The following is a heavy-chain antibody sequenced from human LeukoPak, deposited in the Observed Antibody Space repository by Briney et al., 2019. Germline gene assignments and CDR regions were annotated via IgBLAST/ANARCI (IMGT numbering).Heavy chain of an antibody. CDR1: DYIFTSYG. J-gene: IGHJ4*02. Sequence: ASLKVSCKASDYIFTSYGISWVRQAPGQGLEWMGWISGYNGNTNYARKLQGRVTMTTDTSTSTAYMELRSLRSDDTAMYYCARGTYSGYDRLDYWGQGTLVTVSS. CDR3: ARGTYSGYDRLDY. CDR2: ISGYNGNT. V-gene: IGHV1-18*01. D-gene: IGHD5-12*01.